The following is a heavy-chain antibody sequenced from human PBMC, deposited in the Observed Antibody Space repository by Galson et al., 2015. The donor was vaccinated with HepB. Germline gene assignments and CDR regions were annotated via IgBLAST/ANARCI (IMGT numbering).Heavy chain of an antibody. CDR3: AREGSRFGELFYFDY. CDR2: INSDGSST. CDR1: GFTFSSYW. D-gene: IGHD3-10*01. Sequence: LRLSCAASGFTFSSYWMHWVRRAPGKGLVWVSRINSDGSSTSYADSVKGRFTISRDNAKNTLYLQMNSLRAEDTAVYYCAREGSRFGELFYFDYWGQGTLVTVSS. V-gene: IGHV3-74*01. J-gene: IGHJ4*02.